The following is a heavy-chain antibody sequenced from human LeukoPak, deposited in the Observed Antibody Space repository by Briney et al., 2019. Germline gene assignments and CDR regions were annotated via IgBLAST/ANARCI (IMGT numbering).Heavy chain of an antibody. CDR2: ISGSGGST. J-gene: IGHJ6*03. V-gene: IGHV3-23*01. Sequence: GGSLRLSCAASGFTFSSYAMSWVRQAPGKGLEWVSAISGSGGSTYYADSVKGRLTISRDNSKNTLYLQMNSLRAEDTAVYYCAKDRCSNGIGCYYYYMDVWGKGTTVTISS. D-gene: IGHD2-8*01. CDR1: GFTFSSYA. CDR3: AKDRCSNGIGCYYYYMDV.